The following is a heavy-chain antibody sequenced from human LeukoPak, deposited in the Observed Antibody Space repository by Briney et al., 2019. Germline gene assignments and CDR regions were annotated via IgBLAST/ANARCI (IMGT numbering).Heavy chain of an antibody. CDR1: GFTFSDYY. Sequence: PGGSLRLACAASGFTFSDYYMSWIRQAPGKGLEWVSDISSTSIYTNYADSVKGRFTISRDNSKHSLYLQMNSLRTEDTALYYCTKNGGYSDAFDIWGQGTMVTVSS. CDR2: ISSTSIYT. V-gene: IGHV3-11*03. J-gene: IGHJ3*02. D-gene: IGHD3-10*01. CDR3: TKNGGYSDAFDI.